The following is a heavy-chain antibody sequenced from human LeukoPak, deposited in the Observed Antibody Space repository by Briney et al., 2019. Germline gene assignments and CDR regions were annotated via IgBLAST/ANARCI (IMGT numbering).Heavy chain of an antibody. CDR3: TSDVYPDAFAI. Sequence: GGSLRLSCTASGFTFGVYAMSWLREAPGGGGEGGGFIRSKTYGGITEYAASVKGRFTISRDDSKSIAYLQMNSLKNGGTAVYYCTSDVYPDAFAIWGQGKMLTVSS. J-gene: IGHJ3*02. D-gene: IGHD5/OR15-5a*01. CDR1: GFTFGVYA. CDR2: IRSKTYGGIT. V-gene: IGHV3-49*03.